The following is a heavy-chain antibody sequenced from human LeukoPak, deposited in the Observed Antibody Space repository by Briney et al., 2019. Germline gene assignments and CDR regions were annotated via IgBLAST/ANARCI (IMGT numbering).Heavy chain of an antibody. Sequence: GGSLRLSCAASGFTFSSYAMGWVRQAPGEGLEWVSSIDASGGSTYYADSVKGRFTISRDNSKNTFYLQMNSLRADDTAVYYCAKGSGSGWYGWFAPWGQGTLVTVSS. D-gene: IGHD6-19*01. CDR3: AKGSGSGWYGWFAP. V-gene: IGHV3-23*01. CDR2: IDASGGST. J-gene: IGHJ5*02. CDR1: GFTFSSYA.